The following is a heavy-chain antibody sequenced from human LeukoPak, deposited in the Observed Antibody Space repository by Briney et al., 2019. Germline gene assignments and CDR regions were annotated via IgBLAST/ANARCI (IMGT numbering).Heavy chain of an antibody. CDR2: FDPEDGET. CDR3: ATDYGGNSAGSTWDY. J-gene: IGHJ4*02. Sequence: GASVKVSCKVSGYTLTELSMHWVRQAPGKGLEWMGGFDPEDGETIYAQKFQGRVTMTEDTSTDTAYMKLSSLRSEDTAVYYCATDYGGNSAGSTWDYWGQGTLVTVSS. CDR1: GYTLTELS. V-gene: IGHV1-24*01. D-gene: IGHD4-23*01.